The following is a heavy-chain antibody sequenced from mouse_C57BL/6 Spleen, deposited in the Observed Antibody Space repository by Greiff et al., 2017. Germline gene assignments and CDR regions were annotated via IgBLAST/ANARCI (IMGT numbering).Heavy chain of an antibody. V-gene: IGHV1-64*01. CDR3: ARAYYGNYPSYWYFDV. CDR1: GYTFTSYW. Sequence: VQLQQPGAELVKPGASVKLSCKASGYTFTSYWMHWVKQRPGQGLEWIGMIHPNSGSTNYNEKFKSKATLTVDKSSSTAYMQLSSLTSEDSAVXYCARAYYGNYPSYWYFDVWGTGTTVTVSS. CDR2: IHPNSGST. D-gene: IGHD2-10*01. J-gene: IGHJ1*03.